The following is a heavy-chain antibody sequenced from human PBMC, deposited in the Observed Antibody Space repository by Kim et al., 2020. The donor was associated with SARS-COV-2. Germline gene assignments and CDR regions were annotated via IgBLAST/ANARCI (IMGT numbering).Heavy chain of an antibody. Sequence: NYNPTLNSRVTISVDTSKNQLSLKLSTVTAADTAVYYCARDGYNMKYFDYWGQGTLVTVSS. CDR3: ARDGYNMKYFDY. J-gene: IGHJ4*01. V-gene: IGHV4-34*01. D-gene: IGHD5-12*01.